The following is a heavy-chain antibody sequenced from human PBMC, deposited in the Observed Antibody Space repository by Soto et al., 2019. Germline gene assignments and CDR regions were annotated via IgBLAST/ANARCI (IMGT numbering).Heavy chain of an antibody. CDR3: ARGGYYYNSSGYYYTFDY. CDR2: MSGSSRYT. D-gene: IGHD3-22*01. CDR1: GFTFIDYY. J-gene: IGHJ4*02. Sequence: GGSLRLSCAASGFTFIDYYMSWIRQAPGKGLEWVSYMSGSSRYTNYADSVKGRFTISRDNAKNSLYLQMNSLRAEDTAVYYCARGGYYYNSSGYYYTFDYWGQGTLVTVSS. V-gene: IGHV3-11*06.